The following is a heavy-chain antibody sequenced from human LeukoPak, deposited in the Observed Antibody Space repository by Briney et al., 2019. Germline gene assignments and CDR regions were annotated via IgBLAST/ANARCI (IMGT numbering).Heavy chain of an antibody. J-gene: IGHJ3*02. D-gene: IGHD6-6*01. CDR3: AREYSSLTNAFDI. CDR2: ISANNGDT. V-gene: IGHV1-18*01. Sequence: ASVKVSRKASGYTFTSYGITWVRQAPGQGLEWMGWISANNGDTVYAQKLQDRVTMTIDTSTTTVYMELRSLRSDDTAVYYCAREYSSLTNAFDIWGQGTMVTVSS. CDR1: GYTFTSYG.